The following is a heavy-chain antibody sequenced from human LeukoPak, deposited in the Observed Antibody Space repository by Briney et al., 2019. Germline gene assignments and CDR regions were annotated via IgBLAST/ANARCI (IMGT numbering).Heavy chain of an antibody. CDR2: IYSSGST. CDR3: ARGRAAARPFGSVPSYYYYMDV. D-gene: IGHD6-6*01. V-gene: IGHV4-4*07. Sequence: SGTLSLTCTVSGGSISSYYWSWIRQPAGKGLEWIGRIYSSGSTDYNPSLKSRVTISVDTSKNQFSLKLSSVTAADTAVYYCARGRAAARPFGSVPSYYYYMDVWGKGTTVTVSS. CDR1: GGSISSYY. J-gene: IGHJ6*03.